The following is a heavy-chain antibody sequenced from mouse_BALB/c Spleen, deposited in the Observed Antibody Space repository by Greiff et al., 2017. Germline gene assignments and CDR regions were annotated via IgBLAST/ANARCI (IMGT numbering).Heavy chain of an antibody. Sequence: VQVVESGPGLVAPSQSLSITCTVSGFSLTSYDISWIRQPPGKGLEWLGVIWTGGGTNYNSAFMSRLSISKDNSKSQVFLKMNSLQTDDTAIYYCVSSLYDGYAMDYWGQGTSVTVSS. D-gene: IGHD2-12*01. V-gene: IGHV2-9-2*01. CDR2: IWTGGGT. CDR1: GFSLTSYD. CDR3: VSSLYDGYAMDY. J-gene: IGHJ4*01.